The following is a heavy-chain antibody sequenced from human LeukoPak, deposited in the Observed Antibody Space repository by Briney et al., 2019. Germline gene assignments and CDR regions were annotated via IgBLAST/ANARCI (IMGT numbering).Heavy chain of an antibody. V-gene: IGHV4-34*01. CDR1: GGSFSGYY. D-gene: IGHD3-22*01. CDR2: INHSGST. J-gene: IGHJ4*02. Sequence: SETLSLTCAVYGGSFSGYYWSWIRQPPGKGLEWIGEINHSGSTNYNPSLKSRVTISVDTSKNQFSLKLSSVTAADTAVYYCAGNSGYYLSGFDYWGQGTLVTVSS. CDR3: AGNSGYYLSGFDY.